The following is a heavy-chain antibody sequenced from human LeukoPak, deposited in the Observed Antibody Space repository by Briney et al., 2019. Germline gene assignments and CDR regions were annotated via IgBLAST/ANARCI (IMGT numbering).Heavy chain of an antibody. CDR3: VSFYETY. CDR2: INSDGSWT. Sequence: GGSLRLSCAASGNYWMHWVRQAPGKGLVWVSHINSDGSWTSYADSVKGRFTISEDNAKNTVYLQMNSLRAEDTAVYYCVSFYETYWGRGTLVTVSS. J-gene: IGHJ4*02. D-gene: IGHD2/OR15-2a*01. V-gene: IGHV3-74*01. CDR1: GNYW.